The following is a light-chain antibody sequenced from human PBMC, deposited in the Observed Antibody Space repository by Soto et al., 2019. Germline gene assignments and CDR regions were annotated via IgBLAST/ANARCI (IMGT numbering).Light chain of an antibody. V-gene: IGKV1-5*01. Sequence: DIQMTQSPSTLSASVGDRVTITGRASQSISSWLAWYQQKPGKAPKLLIYDASSLKSGVPSRFSGSGSGTEFTLTISSLQPDDFATYYCQQYNSYSRTFGQGTKVEIK. CDR2: DAS. CDR3: QQYNSYSRT. CDR1: QSISSW. J-gene: IGKJ1*01.